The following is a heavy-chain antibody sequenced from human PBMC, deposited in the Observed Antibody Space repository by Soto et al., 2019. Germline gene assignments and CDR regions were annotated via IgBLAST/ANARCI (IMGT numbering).Heavy chain of an antibody. Sequence: SETLSLTCTVSGGSISSYYWSWIRQPPGKGLEWIGYIYYSGSTNYNPSLKSRVTISVDTSKNQFSLKLSSVTAADTAVYYCARGGGSYYSTTFDYWGQGTLVTVSS. CDR2: IYYSGST. CDR3: ARGGGSYYSTTFDY. J-gene: IGHJ4*02. D-gene: IGHD1-26*01. V-gene: IGHV4-59*08. CDR1: GGSISSYY.